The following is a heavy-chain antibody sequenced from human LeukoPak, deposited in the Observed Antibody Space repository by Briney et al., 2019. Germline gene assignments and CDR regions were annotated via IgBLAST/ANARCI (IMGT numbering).Heavy chain of an antibody. CDR2: INPNSGGT. V-gene: IGHV1-2*02. CDR1: GYTFTGYY. CDR3: AREDCSSTSCYIPWFDP. Sequence: ASVEVSCKASGYTFTGYYMHWVRQAPGQGLEWMGWINPNSGGTNYAQKFQGRVTMTRDTSISTAYMELSRLRSDDTAVYYCAREDCSSTSCYIPWFDPWGQGTLVTVSS. D-gene: IGHD2-2*02. J-gene: IGHJ5*02.